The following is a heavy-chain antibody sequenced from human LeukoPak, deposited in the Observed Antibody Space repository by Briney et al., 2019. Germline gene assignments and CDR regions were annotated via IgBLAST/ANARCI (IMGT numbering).Heavy chain of an antibody. D-gene: IGHD6-6*01. V-gene: IGHV3-30-3*01. Sequence: GRSLRLSCAASGFTFSSYAMHWVRQAPGKGLEWVAVISYDGSNKYYADSVKGRFTISRDNSKNTLYLQMNSLRVEDTAVYYCARDSHSSSSAYFFDSWGQGTLVTVSS. CDR2: ISYDGSNK. J-gene: IGHJ4*02. CDR1: GFTFSSYA. CDR3: ARDSHSSSSAYFFDS.